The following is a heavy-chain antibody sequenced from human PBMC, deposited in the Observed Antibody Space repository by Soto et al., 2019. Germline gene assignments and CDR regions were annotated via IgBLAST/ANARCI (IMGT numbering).Heavy chain of an antibody. J-gene: IGHJ4*02. V-gene: IGHV4-39*01. CDR1: GGSISSSSYY. CDR2: IYYSGNT. CDR3: ARLPHRRGATTSYFDL. D-gene: IGHD1-26*01. Sequence: PSETLSLTCTVSGGSISSSSYYWGWIRQPPGKGLEWIGNIYYSGNTYYNPSLKSRVTISVDTSKNQFSLRLSSVTAADTGVFYCARLPHRRGATTSYFDLWGQGTLVTVSS.